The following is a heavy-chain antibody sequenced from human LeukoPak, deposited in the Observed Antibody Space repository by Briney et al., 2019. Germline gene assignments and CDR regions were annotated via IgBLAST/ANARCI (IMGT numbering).Heavy chain of an antibody. V-gene: IGHV4-39*07. Sequence: TSETLSLTCSVSDDSISSSSYYWGWIRQPPGKGLEWIGSIYYSGDTYYKPSLKSRVTISVDTSNQRFSLRLTSVTAADTAIYYCARGDSGTWYPRGLRFDYWGRGTLVTVSS. CDR3: ARGDSGTWYPRGLRFDY. CDR1: DDSISSSSYY. D-gene: IGHD6-13*01. J-gene: IGHJ4*02. CDR2: IYYSGDT.